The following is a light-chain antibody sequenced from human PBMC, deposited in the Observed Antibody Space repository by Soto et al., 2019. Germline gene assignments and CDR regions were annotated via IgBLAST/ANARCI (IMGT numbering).Light chain of an antibody. CDR1: SSDVGGYNY. Sequence: QAVVTQPASVSGSPGQSITISCTGTSSDVGGYNYVSWYQQHPGKAPKLMIYDVSNRPSGVSNRFSGSKSGNTASLTISGLQAEDEADYYCSSYTSSSTLCGFGTGTKVTVL. CDR3: SSYTSSSTLCG. J-gene: IGLJ1*01. CDR2: DVS. V-gene: IGLV2-14*01.